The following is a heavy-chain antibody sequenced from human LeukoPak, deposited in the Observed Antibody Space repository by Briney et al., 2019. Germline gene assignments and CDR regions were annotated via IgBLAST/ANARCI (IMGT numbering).Heavy chain of an antibody. D-gene: IGHD3-10*01. CDR1: GFTFSSYA. J-gene: IGHJ4*02. CDR2: IKSKTDGETT. Sequence: PGGSLRLSCAASGFTFSSYAMSWVRQAPGKGREWMGRIKSKTDGETTNYAEPVRGRFTISRDDSKSAVYLQMNSLKIEDTAVYYCTTDLGTYYHGSQRLIPIDYWGQGTLVTVSS. V-gene: IGHV3-15*06. CDR3: TTDLGTYYHGSQRLIPIDY.